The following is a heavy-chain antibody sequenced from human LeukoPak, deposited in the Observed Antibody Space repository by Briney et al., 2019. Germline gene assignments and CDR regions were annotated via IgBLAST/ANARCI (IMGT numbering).Heavy chain of an antibody. CDR2: FYNSGST. D-gene: IGHD4-11*01. CDR1: GGSISSYY. CDR3: ARGKSTVGVPFYYYHMDV. V-gene: IGHV4-59*01. Sequence: SETLSLTCTVSGGSISSYYWNWIRQPPGKGLEWIGYFYNSGSTDYNPSLKSRVTISVDTSKNQFSLKLSSVTAADTAVYYCARGKSTVGVPFYYYHMDVWGKGTTVTVSS. J-gene: IGHJ6*03.